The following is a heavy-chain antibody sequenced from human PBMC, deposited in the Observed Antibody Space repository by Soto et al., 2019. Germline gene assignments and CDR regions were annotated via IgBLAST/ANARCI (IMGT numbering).Heavy chain of an antibody. V-gene: IGHV2-70*11. CDR1: GFSLSTSGMC. Sequence: SGPTLVNPTQTLTLTCTFSGFSLSTSGMCVSWIRQPPGKALEWLARIDWDDDKYYSTSLKTRLTISKDTSKNQVVLTMTNMEPVDTATYYCARTFPYSGWYYFDYWGQGTLVTVSS. D-gene: IGHD6-19*01. CDR3: ARTFPYSGWYYFDY. J-gene: IGHJ4*02. CDR2: IDWDDDK.